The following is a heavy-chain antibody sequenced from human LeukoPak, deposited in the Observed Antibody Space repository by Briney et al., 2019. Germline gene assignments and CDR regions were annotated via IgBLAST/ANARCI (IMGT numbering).Heavy chain of an antibody. V-gene: IGHV3-48*04. J-gene: IGHJ6*03. CDR1: GFTFNSYS. CDR2: ISSRSATI. D-gene: IGHD2-2*01. CDR3: ARDLGYCSSTSCYVYYYYMDV. Sequence: GGSLRLSCAASGFTFNSYSMNWVRQAPGKGLEWVSYISSRSATIYYADSVKGRFTISRDNAKNSLYLQMNSLRAEDTALYYCARDLGYCSSTSCYVYYYYMDVWGKGTTVTVSS.